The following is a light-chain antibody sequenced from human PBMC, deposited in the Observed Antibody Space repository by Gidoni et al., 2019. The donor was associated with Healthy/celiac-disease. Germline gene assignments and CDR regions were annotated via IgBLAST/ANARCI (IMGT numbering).Light chain of an antibody. V-gene: IGKV3-11*01. CDR3: QQRSNWIT. J-gene: IGKJ4*01. Sequence: EIVLTQSPSTLSLSPGERATLPCRASQSVSSYLAWYQQKPGQAPRLLIYDASNRATGIPTRFSGSGCGTDFTLTISSLEHEDFAVYYCQQRSNWITFGGGTKVEIK. CDR1: QSVSSY. CDR2: DAS.